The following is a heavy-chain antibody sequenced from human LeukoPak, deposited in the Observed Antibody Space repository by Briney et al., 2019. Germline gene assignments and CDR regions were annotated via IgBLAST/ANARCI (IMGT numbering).Heavy chain of an antibody. J-gene: IGHJ4*02. V-gene: IGHV1-69*13. D-gene: IGHD6-6*01. Sequence: ASVKVSCKASGGTFSSYAISWVRQAPGQGLEWMGGIIPIFGTADYAQKFQGRVTITADESTSTAYMELSSLRSEDTAVYYCARDIEYNSPPYDYWGQGTLVTVSS. CDR2: IIPIFGTA. CDR3: ARDIEYNSPPYDY. CDR1: GGTFSSYA.